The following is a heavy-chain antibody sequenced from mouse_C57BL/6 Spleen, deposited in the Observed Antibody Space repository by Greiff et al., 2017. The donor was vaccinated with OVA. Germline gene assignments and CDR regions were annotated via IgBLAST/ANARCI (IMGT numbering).Heavy chain of an antibody. Sequence: DVQLQESGPELVKPGDSVKISCKASGYSFTGYFMNWVMQSHGKSLEWIGRINPYNGDTFYNQKFKGKATLTVDKSSSTAHMELRSLTSEDSAVYYCARDLNFDYWGQGTTLTVSS. CDR3: ARDLNFDY. CDR1: GYSFTGYF. V-gene: IGHV1-20*01. J-gene: IGHJ2*01. CDR2: INPYNGDT.